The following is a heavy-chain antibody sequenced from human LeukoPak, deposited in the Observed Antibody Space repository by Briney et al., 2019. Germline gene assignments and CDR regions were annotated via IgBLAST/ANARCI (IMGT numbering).Heavy chain of an antibody. V-gene: IGHV3-30*04. D-gene: IGHD2-15*01. CDR3: ASSEVVVVTEYYFDY. CDR2: ISYDGSND. Sequence: PGRPLRFSCAASGFTFSIYAMHWVRQAPGKGLEWVAVISYDGSNDYYADSVKGRFTISRDNSKNPLYLQMNSLRAEDTAVYYCASSEVVVVTEYYFDYWGQGTLVTVSS. CDR1: GFTFSIYA. J-gene: IGHJ4*02.